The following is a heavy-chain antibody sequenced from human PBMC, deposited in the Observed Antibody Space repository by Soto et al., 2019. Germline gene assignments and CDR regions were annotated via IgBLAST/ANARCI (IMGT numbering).Heavy chain of an antibody. D-gene: IGHD3-16*02. J-gene: IGHJ5*02. V-gene: IGHV1-18*04. CDR1: GYSFTSSA. CDR3: ARVWGSYRAPSGGAGLDP. Sequence: PGESLKISCKASGYSFTSSAITWVRQAPGQGLEWMGRISAYDGSTNYAQKFQGRVTMTTDASTSTAYLEVGSLTSDDTAVYYCARVWGSYRAPSGGAGLDPWGQGTLVNVSS. CDR2: ISAYDGST.